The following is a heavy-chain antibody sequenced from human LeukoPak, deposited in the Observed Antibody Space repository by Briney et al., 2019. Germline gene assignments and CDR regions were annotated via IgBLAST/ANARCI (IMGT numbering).Heavy chain of an antibody. D-gene: IGHD3-16*01. CDR2: MNPNSGNT. J-gene: IGHJ6*02. Sequence: ASVNVSCKASGYTFTSYDINWVRQATGQGLEWMGWMNPNSGNTGYAQKFQGRVTMTRDTSISTAYMELSSLRSDDTAVYYCAGEYVEITVMDVWGQGTTVTVSS. CDR1: GYTFTSYD. V-gene: IGHV1-8*01. CDR3: AGEYVEITVMDV.